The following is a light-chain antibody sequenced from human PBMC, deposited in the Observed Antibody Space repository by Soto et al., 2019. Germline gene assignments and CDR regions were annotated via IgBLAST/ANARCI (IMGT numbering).Light chain of an antibody. V-gene: IGLV2-14*01. J-gene: IGLJ1*01. Sequence: QSALAQPASVSGSFGQSITISCSGPNTDLGGYGYVSWYQHHPGKAPKLLIYDVNNRPSGVSDRFSGSKSGDTASLTISGLQAEDEADYFCCSKTSAFVYVFGTGTKLTVL. CDR1: NTDLGGYGY. CDR2: DVN. CDR3: CSKTSAFVYV.